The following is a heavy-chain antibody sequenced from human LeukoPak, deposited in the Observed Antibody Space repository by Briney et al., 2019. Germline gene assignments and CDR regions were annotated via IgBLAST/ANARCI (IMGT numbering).Heavy chain of an antibody. CDR1: GGSISSYY. J-gene: IGHJ4*02. CDR2: INHSGST. Sequence: SETLSLTCTVSGGSISSYYWSWIRQPPGKGLEWIGEINHSGSTNYNPSLKSRVTISVDTSKNQFSLKLISVTAADTAVYYCARGRVDFWSGYLIYFDYWGQGTLVTVSS. V-gene: IGHV4-34*01. D-gene: IGHD3-3*01. CDR3: ARGRVDFWSGYLIYFDY.